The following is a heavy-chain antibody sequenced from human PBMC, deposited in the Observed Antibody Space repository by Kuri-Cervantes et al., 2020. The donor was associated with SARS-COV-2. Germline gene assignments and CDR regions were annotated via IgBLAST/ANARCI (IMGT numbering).Heavy chain of an antibody. Sequence: GESLKISCAASGFTFSSYAMHWVRQAPGKGLEWVAVISYDGSNKYYADSVKGRFTISRDNSKNTAYLQMNSLKTEDTAVYYCTRRGPPLWYFDLWGRGTLVTVSS. D-gene: IGHD3-10*01. V-gene: IGHV3-30-3*01. CDR2: ISYDGSNK. J-gene: IGHJ2*01. CDR3: TRRGPPLWYFDL. CDR1: GFTFSSYA.